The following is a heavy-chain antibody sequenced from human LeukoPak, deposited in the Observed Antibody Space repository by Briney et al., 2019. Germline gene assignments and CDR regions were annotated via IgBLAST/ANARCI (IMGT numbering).Heavy chain of an antibody. CDR1: GFTFGDYA. CDR3: TRFPLGGISGYYNDAFDI. D-gene: IGHD3-3*01. Sequence: GGSLRLSCTASGFTFGDYAMSWFRQAPGKGLEWVGFIRSKAYGGTTEYAASVKGRFTISRDDSKSIAYLQMNSLKTEDTAVYYCTRFPLGGISGYYNDAFDIWGQGTMVTVSS. V-gene: IGHV3-49*03. CDR2: IRSKAYGGTT. J-gene: IGHJ3*02.